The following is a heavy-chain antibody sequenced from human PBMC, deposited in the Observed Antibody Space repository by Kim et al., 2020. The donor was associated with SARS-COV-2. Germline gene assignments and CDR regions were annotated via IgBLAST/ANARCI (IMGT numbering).Heavy chain of an antibody. J-gene: IGHJ4*02. CDR3: AGGSKIVGATKIDY. V-gene: IGHV1-3*01. Sequence: SQKFQDRVTITRDTSASTAYMELSSLRSEDTAVYYCAGGSKIVGATKIDYWGQGTLVTVSS. D-gene: IGHD1-26*01.